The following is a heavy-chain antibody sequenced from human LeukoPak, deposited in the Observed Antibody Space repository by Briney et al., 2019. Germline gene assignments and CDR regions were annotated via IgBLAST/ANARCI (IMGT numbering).Heavy chain of an antibody. Sequence: GGSLRLSCAASGFTFSSYGMHWVRQAPGKGLEWVAVISYDGSNKYYADSVKGRFTISRDNSKNTLYLQMNSLRAEDTAVYYCAKVGGRLGYCSGGSCFDYWGQGTLVTVSS. J-gene: IGHJ4*02. CDR3: AKVGGRLGYCSGGSCFDY. D-gene: IGHD2-15*01. CDR2: ISYDGSNK. CDR1: GFTFSSYG. V-gene: IGHV3-30*18.